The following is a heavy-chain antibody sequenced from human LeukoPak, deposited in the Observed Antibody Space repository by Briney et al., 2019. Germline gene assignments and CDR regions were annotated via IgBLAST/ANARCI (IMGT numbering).Heavy chain of an antibody. J-gene: IGHJ3*02. CDR3: ARVSVAYTVLDAFDI. CDR1: GFTFSSYS. CDR2: ISSSSSYI. Sequence: PGGYLRLSCAASGFTFSSYSMNWVRQAQGKGLEWVSSISSSSSYIYYADSVKGRFTISRDNAKNSLYLQMNSLRAEDTAVYYCARVSVAYTVLDAFDIWGQGTMVTVSS. D-gene: IGHD6-19*01. V-gene: IGHV3-21*01.